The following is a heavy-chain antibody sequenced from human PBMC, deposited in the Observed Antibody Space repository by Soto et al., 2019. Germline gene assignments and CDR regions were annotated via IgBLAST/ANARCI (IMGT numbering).Heavy chain of an antibody. CDR1: GGTFSSYA. D-gene: IGHD3-22*01. J-gene: IGHJ4*02. V-gene: IGHV1-69*13. CDR3: ARGPDYYYDSSGLFDY. Sequence: SVKVACKASGGTFSSYAISWVRQAPGQGLEWMGGIIPIFGTANYAQKFQGRVTITADESTSTAYRELSSLRSEDTAVYYCARGPDYYYDSSGLFDYWGQGTLVTVSS. CDR2: IIPIFGTA.